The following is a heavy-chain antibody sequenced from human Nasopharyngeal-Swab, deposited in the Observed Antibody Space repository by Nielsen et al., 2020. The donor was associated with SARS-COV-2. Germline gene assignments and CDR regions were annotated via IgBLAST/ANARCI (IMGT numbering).Heavy chain of an antibody. CDR2: INTNTGNP. V-gene: IGHV7-4-1*02. CDR3: ARARGYGDYTWDQYFDY. CDR1: GYTFTTYA. Sequence: ASVKVSCKASGYTFTTYAMNWVRQAPGQGLEWMGWINTNTGNPTYAQGFTGRFVFSLDTSVSTAYLQINSLKAEDTAVYYCARARGYGDYTWDQYFDYWGQGTLVTVSS. D-gene: IGHD4-17*01. J-gene: IGHJ4*02.